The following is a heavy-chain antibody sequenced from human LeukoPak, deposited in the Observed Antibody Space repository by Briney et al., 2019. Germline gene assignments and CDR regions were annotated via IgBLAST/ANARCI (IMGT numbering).Heavy chain of an antibody. Sequence: GWALTLSCAASGFTFSSYEMNWVRQAPGKGLEGVSYISSSGSTIYYADSVKGRFTISRDNAKNSLYLQMNSLRAEDTAVYHCARARPRDIVVVPAAKDHYYGMDVGGKGTTVTVS. CDR3: ARARPRDIVVVPAAKDHYYGMDV. CDR1: GFTFSSYE. CDR2: ISSSGSTI. D-gene: IGHD2-2*01. V-gene: IGHV3-48*03. J-gene: IGHJ6*04.